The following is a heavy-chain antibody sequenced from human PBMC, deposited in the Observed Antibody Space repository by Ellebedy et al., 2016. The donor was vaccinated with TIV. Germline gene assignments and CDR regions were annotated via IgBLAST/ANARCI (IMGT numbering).Heavy chain of an antibody. CDR3: ARRGSYGDYAVQINSWFDR. V-gene: IGHV3-7*01. J-gene: IGHJ5*02. CDR2: IYQDGSDQ. D-gene: IGHD4-17*01. Sequence: GESLKISCAASGFSFRSYWMSWVRQAPGKGLEWVANIYQDGSDQYYVDSVKGRFTISRDNANKSLFLQMNNLRVEDTAVYYYARRGSYGDYAVQINSWFDRWGRGTLVTVSS. CDR1: GFSFRSYW.